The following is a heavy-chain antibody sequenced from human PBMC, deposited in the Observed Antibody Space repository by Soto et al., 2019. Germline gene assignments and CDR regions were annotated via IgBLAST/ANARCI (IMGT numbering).Heavy chain of an antibody. CDR3: ARGPYCGDQCYFAY. D-gene: IGHD2-21*01. Sequence: QVHLQESGPGLVKPSETLSLTCSVFGASISTYYWSWIRQPAGKGLEWIGRIYNSGTTNYNPSLESRVTMTVDPSKYNIYLKLSSATAADTAIYYCARGPYCGDQCYFAYWGQGTLVTVSS. CDR1: GASISTYY. J-gene: IGHJ4*02. CDR2: IYNSGTT. V-gene: IGHV4-4*07.